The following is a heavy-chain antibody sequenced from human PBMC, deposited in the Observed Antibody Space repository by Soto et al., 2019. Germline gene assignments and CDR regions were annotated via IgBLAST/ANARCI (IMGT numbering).Heavy chain of an antibody. Sequence: SETLSLTCTVSDSAISGYHWSWIRQPPGKGLEWIGYIYYSGSTNYNPSLKSRVTISVDTSKNQFSLKLSSVTAADTAVYYCARVYGDYYYYYYYMDVWGKGTTVTVSS. J-gene: IGHJ6*03. V-gene: IGHV4-59*01. D-gene: IGHD4-17*01. CDR3: ARVYGDYYYYYYYMDV. CDR1: DSAISGYH. CDR2: IYYSGST.